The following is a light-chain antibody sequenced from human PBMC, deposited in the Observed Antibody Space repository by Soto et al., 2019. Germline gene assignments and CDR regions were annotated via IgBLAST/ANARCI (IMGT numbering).Light chain of an antibody. Sequence: DIQITQSPSTLSASVGDRVTITCRASQSINTWLAWYQQKPGKDPKILIYDASSLESGVPSRFSGSGSGTEFNLTISRLQTDDFATYYCQQCNSYSGMFGQGTKVDIK. CDR2: DAS. V-gene: IGKV1-5*01. CDR1: QSINTW. CDR3: QQCNSYSGM. J-gene: IGKJ1*01.